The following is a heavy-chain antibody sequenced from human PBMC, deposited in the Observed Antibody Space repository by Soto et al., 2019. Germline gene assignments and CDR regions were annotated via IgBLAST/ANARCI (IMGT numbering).Heavy chain of an antibody. Sequence: QVQLVQSGAEVKKPGSSVKVACKASGGTFSSYAISWVRQAPGLGLEWMGGIIPIFGTANYAQKFQGRVTITADESTSTAYMALSSLRSEDTAVYYCARRLLLHGWFDPWGQGTLVTVSS. CDR1: GGTFSSYA. D-gene: IGHD2-15*01. J-gene: IGHJ5*02. CDR2: IIPIFGTA. V-gene: IGHV1-69*01. CDR3: ARRLLLHGWFDP.